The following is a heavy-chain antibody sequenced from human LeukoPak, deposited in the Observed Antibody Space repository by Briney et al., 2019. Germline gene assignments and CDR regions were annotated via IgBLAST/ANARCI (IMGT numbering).Heavy chain of an antibody. CDR1: GGSFSGYY. V-gene: IGHV4-34*01. CDR2: INHSGST. D-gene: IGHD3-10*01. Sequence: SETLSLTCAVYGGSFSGYYWSWIRQPPGKGLEWSGEINHSGSTNYNPSLKSRVTISVDTSKNQFSLKLSSVTAADTAVYYCARSSWFGDLFDYWGQGTLVTVSS. CDR3: ARSSWFGDLFDY. J-gene: IGHJ4*02.